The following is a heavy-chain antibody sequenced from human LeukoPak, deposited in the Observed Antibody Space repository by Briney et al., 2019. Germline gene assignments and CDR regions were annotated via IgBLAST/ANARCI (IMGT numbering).Heavy chain of an antibody. J-gene: IGHJ4*02. CDR1: GFTYKSHA. Sequence: GGSLRLSCVASGFTYKSHAMSWVRPAPGKGLEWVSGISANGATTYYTDSVRGRFTISRDNSKNTGYLQMSSLSAEDTAIYYCAKDQGFSYYYLDYWGQGILVTVSS. CDR2: ISANGATT. D-gene: IGHD5-18*01. V-gene: IGHV3-23*01. CDR3: AKDQGFSYYYLDY.